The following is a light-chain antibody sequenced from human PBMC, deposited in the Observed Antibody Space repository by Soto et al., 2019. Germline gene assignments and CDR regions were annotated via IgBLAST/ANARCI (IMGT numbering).Light chain of an antibody. J-gene: IGKJ1*01. CDR3: QQYNNWWT. Sequence: EIVMTQSPATLSVSPGERATLSCRASQSVSTSLAWYQQKPGQAPRLLISGASTRATGVPARFSGSGSETDFTLTISSLQSEDFAVDYCQQYNNWWTVGQGTKVEIK. CDR2: GAS. CDR1: QSVSTS. V-gene: IGKV3-15*01.